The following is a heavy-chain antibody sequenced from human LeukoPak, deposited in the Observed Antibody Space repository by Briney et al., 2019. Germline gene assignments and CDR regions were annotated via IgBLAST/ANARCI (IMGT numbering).Heavy chain of an antibody. J-gene: IGHJ6*02. V-gene: IGHV3-30-3*01. CDR1: GFTFSSYA. CDR3: ASAAHYYYYYGMDV. CDR2: ISYDGSNK. Sequence: GRSLRLSCAASGFTFSSYAMHWVRQAPGKGLEWVAVISYDGSNKYYADSVKGRFTISRDNSKNTLYLQMNSLRAEDTAVYYCASAAHYYYYYGMDVWGQGTTVTVSS.